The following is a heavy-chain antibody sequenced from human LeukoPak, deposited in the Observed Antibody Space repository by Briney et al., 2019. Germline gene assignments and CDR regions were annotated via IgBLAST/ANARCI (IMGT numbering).Heavy chain of an antibody. V-gene: IGHV5-51*01. Sequence: ESLEISCNCSGCIFTSYWIGWVRQLPAKGLEPMGVSYPGDSDTRYSPSFQCQVTISADKSISTAYLQWSSLKPSHTALYYCARHTLGDPRFDYWGQGTLVTVSS. CDR1: GCIFTSYW. CDR2: SYPGDSDT. J-gene: IGHJ4*02. D-gene: IGHD3-10*01. CDR3: ARHTLGDPRFDY.